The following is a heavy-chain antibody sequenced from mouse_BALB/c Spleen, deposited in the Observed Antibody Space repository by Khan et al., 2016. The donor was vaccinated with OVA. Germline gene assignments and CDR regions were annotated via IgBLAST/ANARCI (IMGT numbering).Heavy chain of an antibody. CDR2: IWAGGST. CDR3: CRPYHGRAWFAY. V-gene: IGHV2-9*02. Sequence: QVQLKESGPGLVAPSQSLSITCTVSGFSLTNYGVHWVRQPPREGLEWLGVIWAGGSTNSNSALMSRLSISKDNSKSQVFLQMNSLQTNDTAMYYWCRPYHGRAWFAYWGQGTLVTVSA. CDR1: GFSLTNYG. D-gene: IGHD1-1*01. J-gene: IGHJ3*01.